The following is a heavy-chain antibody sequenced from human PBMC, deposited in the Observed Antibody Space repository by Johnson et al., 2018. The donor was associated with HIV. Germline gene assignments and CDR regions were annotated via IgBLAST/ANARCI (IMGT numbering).Heavy chain of an antibody. CDR1: GCTFSNYW. CDR3: ARVMEPRDAFDI. D-gene: IGHD1-1*01. V-gene: IGHV3-7*05. J-gene: IGHJ3*02. Sequence: VQLVESGGGLVQPGGSLRLSFAASGCTFSNYWMHWVRQVPGKGLEWVANIKQDGSEKYYVDSVKGRFTISRDNAKNSLYLQMNSLRAEDTAVYYCARVMEPRDAFDIWGQGTMVTVSS. CDR2: IKQDGSEK.